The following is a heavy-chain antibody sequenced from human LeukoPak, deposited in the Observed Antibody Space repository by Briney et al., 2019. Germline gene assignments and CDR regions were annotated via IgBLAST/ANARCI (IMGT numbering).Heavy chain of an antibody. D-gene: IGHD3-10*01. CDR3: ARDSSLSGCFDP. J-gene: IGHJ5*02. CDR1: GGSISSGSYN. V-gene: IGHV4-61*02. CDR2: IYTSGST. Sequence: PSETLSLTCTVSGGSISSGSYNWSWIRQPAGKGLEWIGRIYTSGSTIYNPSLKSRVTISLDTSKNQFSLKLSSVTAADTAVYYCARDSSLSGCFDPWGQGTLVTVSS.